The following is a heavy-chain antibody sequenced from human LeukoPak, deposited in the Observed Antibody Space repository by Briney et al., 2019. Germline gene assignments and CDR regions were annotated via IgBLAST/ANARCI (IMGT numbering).Heavy chain of an antibody. CDR1: GFSIRSGFY. V-gene: IGHV4-38-2*02. CDR2: IHHSGST. Sequence: SETLSLTCTVSGFSIRSGFYWGWIRQSPGQGLEWIGNIHHSGSTYYNPSLKSRVTISIDTSKNQFSLRLSSVTAADTAVYYCARGNGVSGYSDDWFDPWGQGTLVTVSS. J-gene: IGHJ5*02. CDR3: ARGNGVSGYSDDWFDP. D-gene: IGHD6-25*01.